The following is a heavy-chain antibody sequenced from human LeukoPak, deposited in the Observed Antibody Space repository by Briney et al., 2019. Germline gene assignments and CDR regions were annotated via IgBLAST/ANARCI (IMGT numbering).Heavy chain of an antibody. CDR2: ISSSSSYI. V-gene: IGHV3-21*01. CDR1: GFTFSSYS. CDR3: VRAPPGSFSSSWYYFDY. D-gene: IGHD6-13*01. J-gene: IGHJ4*02. Sequence: GGSLRLSCAASGFTFSSYSMNWVRQAPGKGLEWVSSISSSSSYIYYADSVKGRFTISRDNAKNSLYLQMNSLRAEDTAVYYCVRAPPGSFSSSWYYFDYWGQGTLVTVSS.